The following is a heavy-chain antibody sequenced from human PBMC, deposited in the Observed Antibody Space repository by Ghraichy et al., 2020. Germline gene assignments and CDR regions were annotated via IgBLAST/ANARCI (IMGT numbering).Heavy chain of an antibody. J-gene: IGHJ4*02. CDR1: GFTFSSYW. D-gene: IGHD3-3*01. Sequence: GGSLRLSCAASGFTFSSYWMSWVRQAPGKGLEWVANIKQDGSEKYYVDSVKGRFTISRDNAKNSLYLQMNSLRAEDTAVYYCARGPYYDFWSGYFFDYWGQGTLVTVSS. CDR2: IKQDGSEK. V-gene: IGHV3-7*01. CDR3: ARGPYYDFWSGYFFDY.